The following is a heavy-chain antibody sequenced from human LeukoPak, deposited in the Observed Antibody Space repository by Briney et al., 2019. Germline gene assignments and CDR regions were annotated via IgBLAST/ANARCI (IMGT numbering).Heavy chain of an antibody. D-gene: IGHD5-18*01. CDR3: ARENNYGYDY. CDR2: IDWDDAK. J-gene: IGHJ4*02. Sequence: SGPALVKPTRTLTLTCTCSGFSLSTSGMYVRWIRQPPGKALEWLARIDWDDAKYYSTSLKTRLTISKDTSKNQVVLTMTNMDPVDTATYYCARENNYGYDYWGQGTLVTASS. V-gene: IGHV2-70*11. CDR1: GFSLSTSGMY.